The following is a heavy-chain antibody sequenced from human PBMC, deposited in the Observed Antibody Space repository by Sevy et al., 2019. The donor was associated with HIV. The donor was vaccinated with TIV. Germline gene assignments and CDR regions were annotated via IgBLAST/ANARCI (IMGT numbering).Heavy chain of an antibody. CDR2: IIPILGTT. Sequence: ASVKVSCKASGGSFSFYGISWVRQAPGQGLEWMAGIIPILGTTKYAQKFQGRVTITADESTSPAYMELTSLRSEDTAVYYCARGGPDDILTHYGMDVWGQGTTVTVSS. V-gene: IGHV1-69*13. CDR3: ARGGPDDILTHYGMDV. CDR1: GGSFSFYG. J-gene: IGHJ6*02. D-gene: IGHD3-9*01.